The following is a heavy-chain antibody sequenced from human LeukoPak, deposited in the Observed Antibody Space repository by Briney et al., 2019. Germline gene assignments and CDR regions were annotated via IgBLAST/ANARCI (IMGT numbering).Heavy chain of an antibody. V-gene: IGHV3-21*01. J-gene: IGHJ4*02. CDR2: ISSSSSYI. D-gene: IGHD6-19*01. Sequence: GGSLRLSCAASGFDFSRYWMNWVRQAPGKGLEWVSSISSSSSYIYYADSVKGRFTISRDNAKNSLYLQMNSLRAEDTAVYYCARDKDSSSGWYGLPDFDYWGQGTLVTVSS. CDR3: ARDKDSSSGWYGLPDFDY. CDR1: GFDFSRYW.